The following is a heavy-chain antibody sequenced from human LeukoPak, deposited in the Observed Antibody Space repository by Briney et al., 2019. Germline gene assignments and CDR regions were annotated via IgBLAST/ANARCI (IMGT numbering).Heavy chain of an antibody. V-gene: IGHV4-39*07. Sequence: NPSETLSLTCTVSGGSISGSSYYWGWIRQPPGKGLEWIGSIYYSGSTYYNPSLKSRVTISVDTSKNQFSLKLSSVTAADTAVYYCARGGRGDWYTNYFDYWGQGTLVTVSS. CDR2: IYYSGST. D-gene: IGHD2-21*01. J-gene: IGHJ4*02. CDR3: ARGGRGDWYTNYFDY. CDR1: GGSISGSSYY.